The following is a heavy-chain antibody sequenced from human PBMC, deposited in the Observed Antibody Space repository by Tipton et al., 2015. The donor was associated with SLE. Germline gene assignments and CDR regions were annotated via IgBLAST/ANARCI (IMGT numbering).Heavy chain of an antibody. J-gene: IGHJ5*02. CDR1: GFTFSSYS. Sequence: GSLRLSCAASGFTFSSYSMNWVRQAPGKGLEWVSSISSSSSYIYYADSVKGRFTISRDNAKNSLYLQMNSLRAEDTAVYYCARDGPVLDSSRGNWFDPWGQGTLVTVSS. D-gene: IGHD6-13*01. CDR3: ARDGPVLDSSRGNWFDP. V-gene: IGHV3-21*01. CDR2: ISSSSSYI.